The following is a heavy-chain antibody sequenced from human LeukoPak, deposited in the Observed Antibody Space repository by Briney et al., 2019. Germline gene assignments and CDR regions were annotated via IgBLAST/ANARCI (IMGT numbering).Heavy chain of an antibody. J-gene: IGHJ5*02. CDR2: IFTSGIT. V-gene: IGHV4-4*07. CDR3: AREYYYDFWSGHVNWLDP. Sequence: SETLSLTCTVSGGPFSGYYWSWIRQPAGKTLEWIGRIFTSGITTYNPSLRSRVTMSVDTSKSQFSLNLGSVTAADTAVYYCAREYYYDFWSGHVNWLDPWGQGTLVTVSS. D-gene: IGHD3-3*01. CDR1: GGPFSGYY.